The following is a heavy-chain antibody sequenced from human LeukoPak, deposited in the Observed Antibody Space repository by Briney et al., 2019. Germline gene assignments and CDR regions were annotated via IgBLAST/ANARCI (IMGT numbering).Heavy chain of an antibody. V-gene: IGHV3-30-3*01. D-gene: IGHD6-19*01. CDR3: ARMWSSGADY. J-gene: IGHJ4*02. CDR1: GFAFSSYA. CDR2: ISYDASNK. Sequence: GGSLRLSCAATGFAFSSYALHWVRQAPGKGLEWVAFISYDASNKHYADSVKGRFTISRDDSVNTLYLQMNSLRVEDTAVYYCARMWSSGADYWGQGTPVTVSS.